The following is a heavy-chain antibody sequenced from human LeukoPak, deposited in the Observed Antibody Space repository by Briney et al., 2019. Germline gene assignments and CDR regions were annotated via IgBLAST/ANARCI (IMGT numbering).Heavy chain of an antibody. Sequence: GESLKISCQGSGYSFTTYWIGWVRQMPGKGLEWMGIIYPGDSDTKYSPSFQGQVTISADKSISTAYLQWSSLRASDTAMYYCARRSFFSGGGYFDYWGQGTLVTVSS. CDR3: ARRSFFSGGGYFDY. V-gene: IGHV5-51*01. CDR1: GYSFTTYW. J-gene: IGHJ4*02. D-gene: IGHD3-3*01. CDR2: IYPGDSDT.